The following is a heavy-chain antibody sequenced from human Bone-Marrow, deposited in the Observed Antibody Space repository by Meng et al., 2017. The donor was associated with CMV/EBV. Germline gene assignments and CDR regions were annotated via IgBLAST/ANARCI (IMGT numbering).Heavy chain of an antibody. J-gene: IGHJ4*02. V-gene: IGHV3-30*04. CDR2: ISYDGSNK. CDR1: GFTFSSYA. D-gene: IGHD2-8*01. CDR3: ASALMVYAYEGPFDY. Sequence: GESLKISCAASGFTFSSYAMHWVRQAPGKGLEWVAVISYDGSNKYYADSVKGRFTISRDNSKTTLYLQMNSLRAEDTAVYYCASALMVYAYEGPFDYWGQGTLVTVSS.